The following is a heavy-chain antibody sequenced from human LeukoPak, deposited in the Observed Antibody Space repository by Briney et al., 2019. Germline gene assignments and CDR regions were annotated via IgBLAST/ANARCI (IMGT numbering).Heavy chain of an antibody. Sequence: ASVKVSCKASGYTFTGYYMHWVRQAPGQGLEWVGWINPNSGGTNYAQKFQGWVTMTRDTSISTAYMELSRLRSDDTAVYYCARDQTGPGDGGNWFDPWGQGTLVTVSS. CDR1: GYTFTGYY. J-gene: IGHJ5*02. CDR2: INPNSGGT. D-gene: IGHD1-14*01. V-gene: IGHV1-2*04. CDR3: ARDQTGPGDGGNWFDP.